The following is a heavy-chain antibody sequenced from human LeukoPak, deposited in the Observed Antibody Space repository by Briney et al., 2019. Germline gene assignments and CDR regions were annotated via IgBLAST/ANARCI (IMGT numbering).Heavy chain of an antibody. V-gene: IGHV3-66*01. J-gene: IGHJ4*02. CDR1: GGSISSYY. CDR2: IYSGGST. CDR3: ARIRGYSGYDYDY. Sequence: ETLSLTCTVSGGSISSYYWSWIRQAPGKGLEWVSVIYSGGSTYYADSVKGRFTISRDNSKNTLYLQMNSLRAEDTAVYYCARIRGYSGYDYDYWGQGTLVTVSS. D-gene: IGHD5-12*01.